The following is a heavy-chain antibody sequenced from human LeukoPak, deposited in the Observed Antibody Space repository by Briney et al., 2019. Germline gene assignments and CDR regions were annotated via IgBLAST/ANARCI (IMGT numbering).Heavy chain of an antibody. V-gene: IGHV3-30*03. Sequence: GGSLRLSCAASGFTFSNFDMHWVRQAPGEGLEWVAVLSHDGSNKFYVDSVKGRFTISRDNSQNTLYLQMNRLRGEDTAVYYCARGGYYAMDVWGQGTTVTVSS. CDR2: LSHDGSNK. CDR3: ARGGYYAMDV. CDR1: GFTFSNFD. J-gene: IGHJ6*02.